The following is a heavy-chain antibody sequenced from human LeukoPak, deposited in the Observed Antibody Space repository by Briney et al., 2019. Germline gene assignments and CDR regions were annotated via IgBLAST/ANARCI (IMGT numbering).Heavy chain of an antibody. J-gene: IGHJ6*02. V-gene: IGHV3-11*01. CDR2: TSNSGNSI. CDR3: ARGHFGLDV. Sequence: PGGSLRLSCAASGFTFSDWFVSWIRQAPGTGLEWVSYTSNSGNSIYYADSVKGRFTISRDNAKKTVNLQMNSLRAEDTAIYYCARGHFGLDVWGQGTTVTVSS. CDR1: GFTFSDWF.